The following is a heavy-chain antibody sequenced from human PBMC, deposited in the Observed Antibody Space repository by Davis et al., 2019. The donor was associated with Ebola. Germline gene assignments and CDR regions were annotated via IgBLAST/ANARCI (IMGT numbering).Heavy chain of an antibody. D-gene: IGHD1-1*01. CDR1: GFTFSSYA. J-gene: IGHJ4*02. CDR3: AKGPETGRFEY. V-gene: IGHV3-23*01. CDR2: IAGSGGST. Sequence: GGSLRLSCAAPGFTFSSYAMSWVRQAPGKGLEWVSAIAGSGGSTYHADSVKGRFTISRDNSKNTLYLHMKSLRAEDTAVYYCAKGPETGRFEYWGQGTLVTVSA.